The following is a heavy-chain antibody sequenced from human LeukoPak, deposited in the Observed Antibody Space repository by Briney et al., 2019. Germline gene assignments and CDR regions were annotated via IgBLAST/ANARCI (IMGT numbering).Heavy chain of an antibody. Sequence: PGGSLRLSCAASGFTFSNYGLSWVRQAPGKGLEWVSGITGSGGSTYYADSVKGRFTISRDNSKNTLYLQMNSLRAEDTAIYYCARDERLSFLKWGQGTLVTVSS. D-gene: IGHD3-16*01. J-gene: IGHJ4*02. CDR3: ARDERLSFLK. CDR1: GFTFSNYG. CDR2: ITGSGGST. V-gene: IGHV3-23*01.